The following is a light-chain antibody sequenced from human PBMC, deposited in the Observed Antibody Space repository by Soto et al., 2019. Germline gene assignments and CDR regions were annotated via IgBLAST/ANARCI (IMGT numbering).Light chain of an antibody. J-gene: IGLJ3*02. CDR2: EVT. CDR3: TSYVGNDIWV. CDR1: SSDVGAYKY. Sequence: QSVLTQPPSASGSPGQSVTISCTGTSSDVGAYKYVSWYQQYPGKAPKLMIYEVTKRPSGVPVRFSGSKSGNTASLTVSGLQAEDEADYYCTSYVGNDIWVFGGGTKLTVL. V-gene: IGLV2-8*01.